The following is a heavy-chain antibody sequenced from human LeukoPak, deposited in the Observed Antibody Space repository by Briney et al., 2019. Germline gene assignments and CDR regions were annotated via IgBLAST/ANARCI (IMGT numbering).Heavy chain of an antibody. J-gene: IGHJ5*02. Sequence: SETLSLTCAVYAGSFSGYYWSWIRQPPGKGLAWIGEINHSGSTNYNPSLKSRVTISVDTSKNQFSLKLSSVTAADTAVYYCAREPRYCSGGSCAFDPWGQGTLVTVSS. CDR2: INHSGST. D-gene: IGHD2-15*01. CDR3: AREPRYCSGGSCAFDP. CDR1: AGSFSGYY. V-gene: IGHV4-34*01.